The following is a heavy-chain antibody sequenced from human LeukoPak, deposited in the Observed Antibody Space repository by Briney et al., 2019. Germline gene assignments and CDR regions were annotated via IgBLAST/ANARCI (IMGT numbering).Heavy chain of an antibody. D-gene: IGHD6-13*01. CDR3: AREYSSSWYEYAFDM. CDR1: GFTVTSNY. CDR2: ISSSGSTI. Sequence: GGSLRLSCAASGFTVTSNYMSWVRQAPGKGLEWVSYISSSGSTIYYADSVKGRFTISRDNVKKSLYLQMNSLRAEDTAVYYCAREYSSSWYEYAFDMWGQGTMVTVSS. V-gene: IGHV3-11*04. J-gene: IGHJ3*02.